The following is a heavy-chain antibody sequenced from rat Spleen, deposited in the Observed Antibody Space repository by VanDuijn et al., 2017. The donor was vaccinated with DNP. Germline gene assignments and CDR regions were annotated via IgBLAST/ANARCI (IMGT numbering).Heavy chain of an antibody. D-gene: IGHD1-1*01. CDR2: ISPRHNIV. CDR3: TTSSFSGDLYWFFDF. V-gene: IGHV5-19*01. Sequence: EVQLVESGGGFVQPGRSLKLSCAASGFTFSNYGFHWIRQAPTKGLEWVSSISPRHNIVHYRDSVKGRFTISRDNAEGTLYLQMDSLKSEDTATYYCTTSSFSGDLYWFFDFWGPGTMVTVSS. CDR1: GFTFSNYG. J-gene: IGHJ1*01.